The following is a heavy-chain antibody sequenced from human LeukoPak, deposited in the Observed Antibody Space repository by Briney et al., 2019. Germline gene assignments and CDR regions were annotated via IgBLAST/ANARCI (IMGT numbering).Heavy chain of an antibody. D-gene: IGHD3-22*01. J-gene: IGHJ4*02. CDR3: ASTYYYDSNGRYYFDY. V-gene: IGHV1-69*13. CDR1: GGTFSSYA. Sequence: SVKVSCKASGGTFSSYAISWVRQAPGQGLEWMGGIIPIFGTANYAQKFQGRVTITADESTSTAYMELSSLRSEDTAVYYCASTYYYDSNGRYYFDYWGQGTLVTVSS. CDR2: IIPIFGTA.